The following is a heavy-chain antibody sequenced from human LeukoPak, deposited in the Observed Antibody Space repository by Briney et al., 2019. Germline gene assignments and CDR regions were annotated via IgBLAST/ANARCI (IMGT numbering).Heavy chain of an antibody. V-gene: IGHV3-7*03. J-gene: IGHJ5*02. Sequence: GGSLRLSCAASGFTFSSYWMSWVRQAPGKGLEWVAIIKQDGSDKYYVDSVKGRFTISRDNAKNSLYLQMNSLRAEDTAVYYCAKEGLRYFDWLSPHNWFDPWGQGTLVTVSS. CDR3: AKEGLRYFDWLSPHNWFDP. CDR1: GFTFSSYW. CDR2: IKQDGSDK. D-gene: IGHD3-9*01.